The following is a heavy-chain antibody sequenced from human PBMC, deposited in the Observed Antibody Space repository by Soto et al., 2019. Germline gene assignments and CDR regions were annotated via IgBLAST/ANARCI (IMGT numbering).Heavy chain of an antibody. CDR1: GFTFSSYA. Sequence: GGSLRLSCAASGFTFSSYAMSWVRQAPGKGLEWVSTISGNGGSTHYADSVKGRFTISRDNSMNTLYLQMNSLRAEDTAIYYCATMNGYFEYWGQGTPVTVSS. D-gene: IGHD3-22*01. CDR3: ATMNGYFEY. CDR2: ISGNGGST. J-gene: IGHJ4*02. V-gene: IGHV3-23*01.